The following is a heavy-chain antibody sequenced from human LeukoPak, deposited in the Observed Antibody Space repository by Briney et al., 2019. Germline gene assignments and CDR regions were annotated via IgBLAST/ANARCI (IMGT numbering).Heavy chain of an antibody. CDR3: ASQAGDY. J-gene: IGHJ4*02. CDR1: GFTFSRYG. CDR2: ISYDGSNK. Sequence: GGSLRLSRAASGFTFSRYGMHWVRQAPGKGLEWVAIISYDGSNKHYVDSVRGRFTISRDNSKNTLYLQMNSLRAEDTAVYYCASQAGDYWGQGTLVTVSS. V-gene: IGHV3-30*03.